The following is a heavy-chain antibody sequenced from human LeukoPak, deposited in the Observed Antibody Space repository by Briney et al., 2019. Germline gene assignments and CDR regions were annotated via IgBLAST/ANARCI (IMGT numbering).Heavy chain of an antibody. CDR1: GFSFSSYT. Sequence: PGRSLRLSCAASGFSFSSYTLHWVRQAPGKGLEWVAVITYDGSNQNYADSVRGRFTISRDNSKNTLYLHMNSLRAEDTAVYYCAKVKPPGYYYYGMDVWGQGTTVTVSS. V-gene: IGHV3-30*04. CDR2: ITYDGSNQ. D-gene: IGHD1-14*01. CDR3: AKVKPPGYYYYGMDV. J-gene: IGHJ6*02.